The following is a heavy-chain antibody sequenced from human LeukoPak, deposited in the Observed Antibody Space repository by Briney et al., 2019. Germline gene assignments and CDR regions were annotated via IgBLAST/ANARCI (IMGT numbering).Heavy chain of an antibody. CDR3: ARGSSRSWYNWFDP. J-gene: IGHJ5*02. V-gene: IGHV4-34*01. D-gene: IGHD6-13*01. CDR2: INHSGNT. Sequence: SETLSLTCTVFYGSFSGYYWSWIRQPPGKGLEWIGEINHSGNTNYNPSLTSRVTISVDTSKDQFSLKLSSVTAADTAVYYCARGSSRSWYNWFDPWGQGTLVTVSS. CDR1: YGSFSGYY.